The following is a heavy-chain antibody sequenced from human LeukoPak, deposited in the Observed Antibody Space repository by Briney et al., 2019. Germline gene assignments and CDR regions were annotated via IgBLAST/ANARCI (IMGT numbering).Heavy chain of an antibody. CDR2: IYWDDDK. J-gene: IGHJ4*02. CDR1: GFSLSTSGVG. V-gene: IGHV2-5*05. D-gene: IGHD3-9*01. Sequence: SGPTLVNPTPTLTLTFTFSGFSLSTSGVGVGWIRQPPGKALEWLALIYWDDDKRYGPSLKSRLTITKDTSKNQVVLTMTNMDPVDTATYYCAHSTDYYDILTGYYMWYFDYWGQGTLVTVSS. CDR3: AHSTDYYDILTGYYMWYFDY.